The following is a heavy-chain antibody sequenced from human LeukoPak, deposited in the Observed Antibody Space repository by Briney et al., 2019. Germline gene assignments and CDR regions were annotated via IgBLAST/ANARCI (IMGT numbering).Heavy chain of an antibody. CDR3: ARDSEATDHLFDY. CDR1: GFTFSSYS. V-gene: IGHV3-21*01. D-gene: IGHD1-26*01. CDR2: ISSSSSYI. Sequence: GGSLRLSCAAPGFTFSSYSMNWVRQAPGKGLEWVSSISSSSSYIYYADSVKGRFTISRDNAKNSLYLQMNSLRAEDTAVYYCARDSEATDHLFDYWGQGTLVTVSS. J-gene: IGHJ4*02.